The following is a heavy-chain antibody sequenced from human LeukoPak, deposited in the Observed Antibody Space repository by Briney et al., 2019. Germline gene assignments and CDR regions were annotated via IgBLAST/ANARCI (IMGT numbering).Heavy chain of an antibody. V-gene: IGHV4-61*05. CDR1: GGSISSSSYY. J-gene: IGHJ6*02. D-gene: IGHD1-26*01. Sequence: SETLSLTCTVSGGSISSSSYYWGWIRQPPGKGLEWIGYIYYSGSTNYNPSLKSRVTISVDTSKKQFSLKLNSVTAADTAVYYCARAKALYSGSYSDYYYGMDVWGQGTTVTVSS. CDR3: ARAKALYSGSYSDYYYGMDV. CDR2: IYYSGST.